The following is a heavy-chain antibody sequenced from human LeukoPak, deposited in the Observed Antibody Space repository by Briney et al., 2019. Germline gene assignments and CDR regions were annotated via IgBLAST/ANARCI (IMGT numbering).Heavy chain of an antibody. Sequence: PSETLSLTCTVSGGSVSSGSYYWSWIRQPPGRGLGWFGYIYYRGSPHYHPSLKRRVTISVDTSKTQFSLKLSSETAADTAVYYCARAGAKYYYDSSGYYSTAFDIWGQGTMVTVSS. D-gene: IGHD3-22*01. J-gene: IGHJ3*02. CDR1: GGSVSSGSYY. V-gene: IGHV4-61*01. CDR3: ARAGAKYYYDSSGYYSTAFDI. CDR2: IYYRGSP.